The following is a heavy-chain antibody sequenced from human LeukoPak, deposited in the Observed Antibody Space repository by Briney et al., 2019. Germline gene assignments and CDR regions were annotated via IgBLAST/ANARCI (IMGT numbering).Heavy chain of an antibody. CDR1: GGSFSGYY. J-gene: IGHJ5*02. D-gene: IGHD6-19*01. Sequence: SETLSLTCAVYGGSFSGYYWSWIRQPPGKGLEWIGEINHSGSTNYNPSLKSRVTISVDTSKNQFSLKLSSVTAADTAVYYCARGVRYSSGWQVPKGSVGIWFDPWGQGTLVTVSS. CDR3: ARGVRYSSGWQVPKGSVGIWFDP. V-gene: IGHV4-34*01. CDR2: INHSGST.